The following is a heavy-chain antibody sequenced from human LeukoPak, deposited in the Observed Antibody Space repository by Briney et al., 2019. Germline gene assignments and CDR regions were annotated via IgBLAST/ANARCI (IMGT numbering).Heavy chain of an antibody. V-gene: IGHV3-30*02. CDR3: AKDASWSLDY. J-gene: IGHJ4*02. CDR1: GFTFSSNG. Sequence: GGSLRLSCAASGFTFSSNGMHWVRQAPAQGQEWVAMIRNHGNDEYHADSVKGRFSVSRDNSKNTMYLQMNSLRAEDTAVYYCAKDASWSLDYWGQGTLVTVSP. D-gene: IGHD6-13*01. CDR2: IRNHGNDE.